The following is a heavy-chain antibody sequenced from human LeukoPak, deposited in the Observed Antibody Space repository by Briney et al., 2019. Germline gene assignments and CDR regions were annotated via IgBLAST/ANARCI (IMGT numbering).Heavy chain of an antibody. CDR3: AGAGTRESSGYHLDY. CDR1: GFTVSGNY. V-gene: IGHV3-53*01. CDR2: IYSGGGT. D-gene: IGHD3-22*01. J-gene: IGHJ4*02. Sequence: GGSLRLSCAASGFTVSGNYMTWDCHAQGPGLERESVIYSGGGTYYADSVKGRFTISRDNSKNTLYLQMNSLRAEDTAMYYCAGAGTRESSGYHLDYWGQGALVTVSS.